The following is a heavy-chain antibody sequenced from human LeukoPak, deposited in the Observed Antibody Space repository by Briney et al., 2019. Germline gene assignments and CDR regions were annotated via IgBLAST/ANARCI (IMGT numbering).Heavy chain of an antibody. CDR3: ARGTYYDSRGYSGVRLFDY. V-gene: IGHV1-2*02. Sequence: WASVTVSCKASGYTFTGYYMHWVRQAPGQGLEWMGWINPNSGGTNYAQKFQGRVTMTRDTSITTAYMELSRLISDDTAVYYCARGTYYDSRGYSGVRLFDYWGQGTMVTVSS. CDR1: GYTFTGYY. D-gene: IGHD3-22*01. CDR2: INPNSGGT. J-gene: IGHJ4*02.